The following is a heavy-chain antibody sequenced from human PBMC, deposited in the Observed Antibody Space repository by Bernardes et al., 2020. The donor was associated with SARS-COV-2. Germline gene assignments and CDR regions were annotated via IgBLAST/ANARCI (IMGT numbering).Heavy chain of an antibody. D-gene: IGHD3-22*01. CDR1: GGSISSYY. CDR3: ATSSGYYYERFDY. CDR2: IYYSGST. J-gene: IGHJ4*02. V-gene: IGHV4-59*01. Sequence: SETLSLTCTVSGGSISSYYWSWIRQPPGKGLEWNGYIYYSGSTNYNPSLKSRVTMSVDTSKNQFSLNLNSVTAADTAVYYCATSSGYYYERFDYWGQGTLVTVSS.